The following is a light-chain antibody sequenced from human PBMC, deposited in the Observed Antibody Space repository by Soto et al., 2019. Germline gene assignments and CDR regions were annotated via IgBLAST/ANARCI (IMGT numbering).Light chain of an antibody. CDR2: GAS. V-gene: IGKV3-20*01. J-gene: IGKJ5*01. CDR3: QQHETLIT. Sequence: EIVLTQSPGTLSLYPGERATLSCRASQSVSNNYLAWYQQKPGQAPRLLIYGASNRATGIPDRFSGSGSGTDFTLTISRLEPEDFAVYYCQQHETLITFGQGTRLEIK. CDR1: QSVSNNY.